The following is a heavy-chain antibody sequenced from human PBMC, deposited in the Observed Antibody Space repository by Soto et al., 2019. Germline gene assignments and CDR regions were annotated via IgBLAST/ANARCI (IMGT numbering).Heavy chain of an antibody. D-gene: IGHD6-13*01. CDR1: GFTFRTYA. CDR2: ISYDGTNK. Sequence: QVQLVESGGGVVQPGRSLRLSCAASGFTFRTYAMDWVRQAPGKGLEWVAVISYDGTNKYYADSGKGRFTISRDNSKNTLALQMNSLRAEDTAVYYCARGDSNSWSDYWGQGTLVTVSS. J-gene: IGHJ4*02. CDR3: ARGDSNSWSDY. V-gene: IGHV3-30*01.